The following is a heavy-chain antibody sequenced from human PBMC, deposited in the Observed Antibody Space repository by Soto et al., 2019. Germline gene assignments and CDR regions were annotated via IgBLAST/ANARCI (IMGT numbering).Heavy chain of an antibody. V-gene: IGHV3-13*05. CDR1: GFTFSSYD. D-gene: IGHD5-12*01. J-gene: IGHJ4*02. CDR3: ARESRDGYNLDY. Sequence: GGSLRLSCAASGFTFSSYDMHWARQATGKGLEWVSAIGTAGDPYYPGSVKGRFTISRENAKNSLYLQMNSLRAGDTAVYYCARESRDGYNLDYWGQGTLVTVSS. CDR2: IGTAGDP.